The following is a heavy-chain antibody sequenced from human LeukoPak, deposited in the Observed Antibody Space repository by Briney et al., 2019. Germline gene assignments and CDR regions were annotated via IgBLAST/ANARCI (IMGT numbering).Heavy chain of an antibody. V-gene: IGHV3-30-3*01. J-gene: IGHJ4*02. D-gene: IGHD3-3*01. CDR2: ISYDGSNQ. CDR3: AKDLKAYDFWSGYY. Sequence: GGSLRLSCAASGFTFSSYAMHWVRQAAGKGQEWVAVISYDGSNQYYADSVKGRFTISRDNSKNTLYLQMNSLRAEDTAVYYCAKDLKAYDFWSGYYWGQGTLVTVSS. CDR1: GFTFSSYA.